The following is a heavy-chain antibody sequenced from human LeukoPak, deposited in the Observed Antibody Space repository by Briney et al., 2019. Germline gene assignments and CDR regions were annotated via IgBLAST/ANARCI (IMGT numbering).Heavy chain of an antibody. J-gene: IGHJ6*03. CDR3: ARANSGNWPYYYYYYMDV. CDR1: GGSISSYY. D-gene: IGHD3-10*01. CDR2: TNYSGST. V-gene: IGHV4-59*01. Sequence: SETLSLTCTVSGGSISSYYWSWIRQPPGKGLEWIGYTNYSGSTNYNPSLKSRVTISVDTSKNQFSLKLSSVTAADTAVYYCARANSGNWPYYYYYYMDVWGKGTTVTVSS.